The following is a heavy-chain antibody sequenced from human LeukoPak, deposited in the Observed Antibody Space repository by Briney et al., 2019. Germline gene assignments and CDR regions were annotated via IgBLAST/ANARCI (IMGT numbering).Heavy chain of an antibody. CDR1: GGSLSGYY. J-gene: IGHJ5*02. CDR3: ARASLYYHDRRGGKWFDP. Sequence: SETLSLTCAVYGGSLSGYYWSWIRQPPGKGLEWIGEINHSGSTNYNPSLKSRVTISVDTSKNQFSLKLSSVTAADTAVYYCARASLYYHDRRGGKWFDPWGQGTLVTVSS. CDR2: INHSGST. D-gene: IGHD3-22*01. V-gene: IGHV4-34*01.